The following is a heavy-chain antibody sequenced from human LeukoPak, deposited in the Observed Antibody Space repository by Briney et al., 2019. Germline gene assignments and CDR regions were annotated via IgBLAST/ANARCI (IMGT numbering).Heavy chain of an antibody. CDR1: GYTFTGYY. D-gene: IGHD2-2*01. CDR3: ARHVPQLLDSYNWFDP. J-gene: IGHJ5*02. CDR2: INPNSGGT. V-gene: IGHV1-2*02. Sequence: ASVKVSCKASGYTFTGYYMHWVRQAPGQGLEWMGWINPNSGGTNYAQKFQGRVTISVDTSKNQFSLKLSSVTAADTAVYYCARHVPQLLDSYNWFDPWGQGTLATVSS.